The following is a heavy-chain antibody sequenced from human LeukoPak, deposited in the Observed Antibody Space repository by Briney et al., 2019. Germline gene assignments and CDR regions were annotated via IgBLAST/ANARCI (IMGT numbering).Heavy chain of an antibody. CDR2: IKQDGSEK. CDR1: GFTFSSYW. CDR3: ARALDPFLELLLDY. D-gene: IGHD1-26*01. Sequence: PGGSLRLSCAASGFTFSSYWMSWVRQAPGKGLEWVANIKQDGSEKYYVDSVKGRFTISRDNAKNSLYLQMNSLRAEDTAVYYCARALDPFLELLLDYWGQGTLVTVSS. J-gene: IGHJ4*02. V-gene: IGHV3-7*01.